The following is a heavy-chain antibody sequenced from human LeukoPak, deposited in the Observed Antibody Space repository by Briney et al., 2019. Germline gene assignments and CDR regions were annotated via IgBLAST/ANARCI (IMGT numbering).Heavy chain of an antibody. J-gene: IGHJ5*02. D-gene: IGHD3-22*01. CDR3: ARGRTGGKPHTDYYYVRRGGWFDP. CDR1: GGSFIGYY. V-gene: IGHV4-34*01. CDR2: INHSGST. Sequence: SETLSLTCAVYGGSFIGYYWSWIRQPPGKGLEWIGEINHSGSTSYYPSLKSRVTISVDTSKNQFYLKLGSVTAADTAVYYCARGRTGGKPHTDYYYVRRGGWFDPWGQGTLVTVSS.